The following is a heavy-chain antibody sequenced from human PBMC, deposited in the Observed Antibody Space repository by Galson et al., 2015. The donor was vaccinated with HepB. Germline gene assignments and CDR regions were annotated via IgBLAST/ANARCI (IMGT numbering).Heavy chain of an antibody. CDR1: GGTFSSYT. D-gene: IGHD6-13*01. CDR3: ARGESSYYYYYGMDV. CDR2: IIPILGIA. Sequence: SVRVSCKASGGTFSSYTISWVRQAPGQGLEWMGRIIPILGIANYAQKVQGRVTITADKSTSTAYMELSSLRSEDTAVYYCARGESSYYYYYGMDVWGQGTTVTVSS. J-gene: IGHJ6*02. V-gene: IGHV1-69*02.